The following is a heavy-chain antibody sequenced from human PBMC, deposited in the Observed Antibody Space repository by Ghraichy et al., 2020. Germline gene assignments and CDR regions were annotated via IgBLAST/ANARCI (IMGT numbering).Heavy chain of an antibody. V-gene: IGHV3-74*01. D-gene: IGHD6-6*01. CDR3: ASGSFSDYFDH. CDR1: GFTLSSYW. Sequence: GGSLRLSCAASGFTLSSYWLHWVRQTPGKGLLWLSRISSDWSFTTFADSVKGRFTISRDNANNTLFLQLNSLSADDTAVYYCASGSFSDYFDHWGQGTLVTVSS. J-gene: IGHJ4*02. CDR2: ISSDWSFT.